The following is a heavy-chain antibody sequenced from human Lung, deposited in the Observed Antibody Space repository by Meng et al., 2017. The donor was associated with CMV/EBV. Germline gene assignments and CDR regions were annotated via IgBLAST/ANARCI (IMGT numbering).Heavy chain of an antibody. V-gene: IGHV1-46*01. CDR1: GYAFTIYN. Sequence: ASVXVSCKASGYAFTIYNIHWVRQPPGQGLEWMGTVNPSGHTPSLAQMFQGRVTMTSDTSTSTVYLELSSLRSEDTAVYYCARSPTITIFGVIRTSYFDYWGQGTLVTVSS. D-gene: IGHD3-3*01. J-gene: IGHJ4*02. CDR3: ARSPTITIFGVIRTSYFDY. CDR2: VNPSGHTP.